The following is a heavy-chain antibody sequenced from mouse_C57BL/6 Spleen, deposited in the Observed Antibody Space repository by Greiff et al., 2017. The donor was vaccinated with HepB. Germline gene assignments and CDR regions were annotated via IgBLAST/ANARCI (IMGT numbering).Heavy chain of an antibody. CDR3: AREGDGYYLAY. J-gene: IGHJ3*01. CDR2: IDPSDSET. CDR1: GYTFTSYW. Sequence: QVQLQQPGAELVRPGSSVKLSCKASGYTFTSYWMHWVKQRPIQGLEWIGNIDPSDSETHYNQKFKDKATLTVDKSSSTAYMQLSSLTSEDSAVYYGAREGDGYYLAYWGQGTLVTVSA. D-gene: IGHD2-3*01. V-gene: IGHV1-52*01.